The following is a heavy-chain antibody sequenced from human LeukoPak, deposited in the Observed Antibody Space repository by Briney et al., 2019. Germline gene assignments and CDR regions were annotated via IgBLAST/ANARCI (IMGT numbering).Heavy chain of an antibody. Sequence: SETLSLTCTVSGGSVSSGSASSYYWYWIRQPPGKGLEYIGCIYHTGSTNYNPSLKSRVTISVDTSKNQFSLNLKSVTAADTAVYYCARGHQWMPLDYWGQGTLVAVSS. D-gene: IGHD5-12*01. CDR2: IYHTGST. J-gene: IGHJ4*02. CDR1: GGSVSSGSASSYY. V-gene: IGHV4-61*01. CDR3: ARGHQWMPLDY.